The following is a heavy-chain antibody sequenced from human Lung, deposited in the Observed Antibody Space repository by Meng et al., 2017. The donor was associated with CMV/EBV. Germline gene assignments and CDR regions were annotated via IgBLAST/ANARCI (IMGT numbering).Heavy chain of an antibody. Sequence: LSLTXAASGFTVSSNYMSWVRQAPGKGLEWVSVIYSGGSTYYADSVKGRFTISRDNSKNTLYLQMNSLRAEDTAVYYCARHNTYYYDAFLGTFDIWGKGTMVTVSS. CDR2: IYSGGST. J-gene: IGHJ3*02. CDR3: ARHNTYYYDAFLGTFDI. CDR1: GFTVSSNY. D-gene: IGHD3-22*01. V-gene: IGHV3-53*01.